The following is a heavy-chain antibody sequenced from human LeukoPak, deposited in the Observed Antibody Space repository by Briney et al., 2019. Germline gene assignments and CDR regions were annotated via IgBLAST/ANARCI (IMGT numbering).Heavy chain of an antibody. V-gene: IGHV3-30*04. D-gene: IGHD3-10*02. CDR2: ISYDGSNK. CDR1: GFTFSSYA. J-gene: IGHJ6*04. Sequence: GGSLRLSCAASGFTFSSYAMHWVRQAPGKGLEWVAVISYDGSNKYYADSVEGRFTISRDNSKNSLYLQMNSLRAEDTAVYYCAELGITMIGGVWGKGTTVTISS. CDR3: AELGITMIGGV.